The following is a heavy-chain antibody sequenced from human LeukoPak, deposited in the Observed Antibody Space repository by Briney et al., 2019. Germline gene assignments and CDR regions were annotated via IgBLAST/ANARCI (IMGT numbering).Heavy chain of an antibody. J-gene: IGHJ4*02. CDR3: SRELGGSYFDY. V-gene: IGHV1-2*02. CDR2: INPNSGGT. Sequence: ASVKVSCKASGYTFTGYYMHWVRQAPGQGLEWMGWINPNSGGTNYAQRFQGRVTMTRDTSISTAYMELSRLRSDDTAVYYCSRELGGSYFDYWGQGTLVTVSS. CDR1: GYTFTGYY. D-gene: IGHD1-26*01.